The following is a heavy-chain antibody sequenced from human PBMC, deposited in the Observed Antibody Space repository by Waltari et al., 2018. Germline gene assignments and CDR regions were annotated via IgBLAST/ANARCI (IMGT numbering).Heavy chain of an antibody. CDR1: GGSISSSSYY. D-gene: IGHD1-26*01. V-gene: IGHV4-39*07. CDR3: ASDSGSYSYYYYGMDV. J-gene: IGHJ6*02. Sequence: QLQLQESGPGLVKPSETLSLTCTVSGGSISSSSYYWGWIRQPPGKGLEWIGSIYYSGSTYYNPSLKSRVTISVDTSKNQFSLKLSSVTAADTAVYYCASDSGSYSYYYYGMDVWGQGTTVTVSS. CDR2: IYYSGST.